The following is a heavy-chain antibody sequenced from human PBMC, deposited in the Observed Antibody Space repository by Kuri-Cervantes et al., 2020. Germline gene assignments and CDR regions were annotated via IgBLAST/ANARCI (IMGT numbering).Heavy chain of an antibody. CDR2: IYSGGST. CDR3: AREGARWFGRKYYYYGMDV. Sequence: GESLKISCAASGSTVSSNYMSWVRQAPGKGLEWVSVIYSGGSTYYADSVKGRFTISRDNSKNTLYLQMSSLRAEDTAVYYRAREGARWFGRKYYYYGMDVWGQGTTVTVSS. V-gene: IGHV3-53*01. CDR1: GSTVSSNY. J-gene: IGHJ6*02. D-gene: IGHD3-10*01.